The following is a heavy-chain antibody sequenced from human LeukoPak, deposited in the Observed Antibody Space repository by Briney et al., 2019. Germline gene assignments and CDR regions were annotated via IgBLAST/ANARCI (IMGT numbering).Heavy chain of an antibody. CDR3: ARDRDTAFLRADY. V-gene: IGHV3-11*04. Sequence: GGSLRLSCAASGFTFSDYYMSWIRQAPGKGLEWISYISSTGSTIYYADSVKGRFTISRDNAKNSLYLQMNSLRAEDTAVYYCARDRDTAFLRADYWGQGTLVTVSS. D-gene: IGHD5-18*01. J-gene: IGHJ4*02. CDR2: ISSTGSTI. CDR1: GFTFSDYY.